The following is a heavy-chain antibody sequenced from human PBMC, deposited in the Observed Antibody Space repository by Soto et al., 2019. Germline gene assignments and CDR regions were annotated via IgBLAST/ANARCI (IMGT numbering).Heavy chain of an antibody. V-gene: IGHV4-61*01. CDR2: IYYSGST. D-gene: IGHD3-22*01. Sequence: QVQLQESGPGLVKPSETLSLTCTVSGGSVSSGSYYWSWIRQPPGKGLEWIGYIYYSGSTNYNPSLKSRGTITVDTAKNQFSLKLSSVTAADTAVYYCARGPLSDSRGYYPCYWGQGTLVTVSS. CDR1: GGSVSSGSYY. J-gene: IGHJ4*02. CDR3: ARGPLSDSRGYYPCY.